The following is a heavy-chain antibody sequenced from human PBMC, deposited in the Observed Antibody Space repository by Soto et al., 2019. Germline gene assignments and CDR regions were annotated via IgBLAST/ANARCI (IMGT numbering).Heavy chain of an antibody. CDR1: GASVSTGSDY. Sequence: QVRLQESGPGLVKPSEALSLTCTVSGASVSTGSDYWSWIRLPPGKGLEWFGYVYFSGSTKYNPSLESRVTISVDTSKNQFSLRLSSVTAADTAVYYCARGRIWFDTWGQRALVTVSS. CDR3: ARGRIWFDT. V-gene: IGHV4-61*01. J-gene: IGHJ5*02. CDR2: VYFSGST.